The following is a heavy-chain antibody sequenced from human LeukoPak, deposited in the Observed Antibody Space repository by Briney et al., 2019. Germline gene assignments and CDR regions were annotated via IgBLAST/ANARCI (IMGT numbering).Heavy chain of an antibody. CDR1: GFIFDDYG. V-gene: IGHV3-30*02. Sequence: GGSLRLSCAASGFIFDDYGMHWVRQAPGKGLEWVAFIRYDGSNKYYADSVKGRFTISRDNSKNTLYLQMNSLRAEDTAVYYCAKRYHDFWSGYYYYYMDVWGKGTTVTVSS. D-gene: IGHD3-3*01. CDR3: AKRYHDFWSGYYYYYMDV. J-gene: IGHJ6*03. CDR2: IRYDGSNK.